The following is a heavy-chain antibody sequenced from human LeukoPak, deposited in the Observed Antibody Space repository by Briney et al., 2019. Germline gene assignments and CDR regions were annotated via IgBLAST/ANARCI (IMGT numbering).Heavy chain of an antibody. J-gene: IGHJ5*02. CDR3: ASVTMLHDSSGYYLPILKWNWFDP. CDR1: GYTFTSYD. CDR2: MNPNSGNT. D-gene: IGHD3-22*01. Sequence: ASVKVSCEASGYTFTSYDINWVRQATGQGLEWMGWMNPNSGNTGYAQKFQGRVTMTRNTSISTAYMELSSLRSEDTAVYYCASVTMLHDSSGYYLPILKWNWFDPWGQGTLVTVSS. V-gene: IGHV1-8*01.